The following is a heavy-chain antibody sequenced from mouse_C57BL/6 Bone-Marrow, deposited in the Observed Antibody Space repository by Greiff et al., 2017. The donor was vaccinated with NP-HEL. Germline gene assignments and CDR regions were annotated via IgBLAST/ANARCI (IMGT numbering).Heavy chain of an antibody. J-gene: IGHJ4*01. CDR2: IHPNSGST. CDR1: GYTFTSYW. CDR3: APIYYGYDRGYAMDD. D-gene: IGHD2-2*01. V-gene: IGHV1-64*01. Sequence: QVQLQQPGAELVKPGASVKLSCKASGYTFTSYWMHWVKQRPGQGLEWIGMIHPNSGSTNYNEKFKSKATLTVDKSSSTAYMQLSSLTSEDSAVYYCAPIYYGYDRGYAMDDWGQGTSVTVSS.